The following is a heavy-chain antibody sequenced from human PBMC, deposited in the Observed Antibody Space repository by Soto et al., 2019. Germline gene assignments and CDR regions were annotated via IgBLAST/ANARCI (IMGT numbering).Heavy chain of an antibody. CDR3: ARWGYYGSGSYYGMDV. J-gene: IGHJ6*02. D-gene: IGHD3-10*01. CDR1: GFTFSSYS. Sequence: GGSLRLSCAASGFTFSSYSMNWFRQAPGKGLEWVSYISSSSSTIYYADSVKGRFTISRDNAKNSLYLQMNSLRDEDTAVYYCARWGYYGSGSYYGMDVWGQGTTVTVSS. CDR2: ISSSSSTI. V-gene: IGHV3-48*02.